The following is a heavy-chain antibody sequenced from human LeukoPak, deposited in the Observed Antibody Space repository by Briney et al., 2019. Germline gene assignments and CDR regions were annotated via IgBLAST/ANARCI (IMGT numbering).Heavy chain of an antibody. CDR3: ARLDGSGSYSSRMVWSNYFDY. Sequence: SETLSLTCTVSGGSISSSSYYWGWNRQPPGEGLEWIGSIYYSGSTHYNPSLKSRVTISVDTSKNQSSLKLNSVTAADTAVYYCARLDGSGSYSSRMVWSNYFDYWGQGTLVTVSS. J-gene: IGHJ4*02. CDR2: IYYSGST. D-gene: IGHD3-10*01. V-gene: IGHV4-39*01. CDR1: GGSISSSSYY.